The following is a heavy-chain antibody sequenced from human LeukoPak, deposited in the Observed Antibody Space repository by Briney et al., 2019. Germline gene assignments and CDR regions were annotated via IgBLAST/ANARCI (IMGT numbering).Heavy chain of an antibody. CDR3: AKDPGVTYYYYGMDV. CDR1: GFTFSSYG. V-gene: IGHV3-30*18. J-gene: IGHJ6*02. D-gene: IGHD3-10*01. CDR2: ISYDGSNK. Sequence: PGGSLRLSCAASGFTFSSYGMHWVRQAPGKGLEWVAVISYDGSNKYYADSVKGRFTISRDNSKNTLYLQMNSLRAEDTAVYYCAKDPGVTYYYYGMDVWGQGTTVTVSS.